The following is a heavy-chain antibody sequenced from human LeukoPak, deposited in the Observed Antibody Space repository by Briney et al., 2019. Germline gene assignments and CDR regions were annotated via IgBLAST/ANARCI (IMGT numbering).Heavy chain of an antibody. CDR2: IYTTGGTSGST. Sequence: SQTLSLTCTVSGGSISSGNYYWSCIRQPAGKGLEYIGRIYTTGGTSGSTYYNPSLKSRVTISVDTSKNQFSLKLTSVTAADTAVYYCAWGDSSGYPFDPWGQGTLVTVSS. CDR3: AWGDSSGYPFDP. D-gene: IGHD3-22*01. J-gene: IGHJ5*02. CDR1: GGSISSGNYY. V-gene: IGHV4-61*02.